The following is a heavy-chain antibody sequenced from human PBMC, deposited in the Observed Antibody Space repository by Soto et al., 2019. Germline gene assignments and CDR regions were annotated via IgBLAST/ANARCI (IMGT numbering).Heavy chain of an antibody. Sequence: HPGGSLRLSCAASGFTFSSYAMSWVRQAPGKGLEWVSAISGSGGSTYYADSVKGRFTISRDNSKNTLYLQMNSLRAEDTAVYYCARAGYCSSTSCYYYYYGMDVWGQGTTVTVSS. CDR3: ARAGYCSSTSCYYYYYGMDV. V-gene: IGHV3-23*01. CDR2: ISGSGGST. CDR1: GFTFSSYA. J-gene: IGHJ6*02. D-gene: IGHD2-2*01.